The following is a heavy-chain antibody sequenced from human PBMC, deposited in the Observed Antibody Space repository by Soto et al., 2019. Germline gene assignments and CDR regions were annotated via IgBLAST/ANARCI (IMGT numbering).Heavy chain of an antibody. CDR3: ARGNYGLFWFDP. CDR2: INSDGSST. D-gene: IGHD4-17*01. J-gene: IGHJ5*02. V-gene: IGHV3-74*01. Sequence: GGSLRLSCAASGFTFSSYWMHWVRQAPGKGLVWVSRINSDGSSTSYADSVKGRFTISRDNAKNTLYLQMNSLRAEDTAVYYCARGNYGLFWFDPWGQGTLVTVSS. CDR1: GFTFSSYW.